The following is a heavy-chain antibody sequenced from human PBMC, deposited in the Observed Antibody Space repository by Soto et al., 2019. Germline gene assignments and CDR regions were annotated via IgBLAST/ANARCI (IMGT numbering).Heavy chain of an antibody. CDR1: GFSLSTSGVG. V-gene: IGHV2-5*02. D-gene: IGHD4-17*01. CDR3: AHSNSYGDYLPENWFDP. Sequence: QITLKESGPTLVKPTQTLTLTCTFSGFSLSTSGVGVGWIRQPPGKALEGLALIYWDDDKRYSPSLKSRVTITKDTSKNQVVLTMTNMDPVDTAAYYCAHSNSYGDYLPENWFDPWGQGTLVTVSS. J-gene: IGHJ5*02. CDR2: IYWDDDK.